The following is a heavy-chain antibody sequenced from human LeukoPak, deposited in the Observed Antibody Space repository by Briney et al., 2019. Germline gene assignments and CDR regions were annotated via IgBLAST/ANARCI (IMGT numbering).Heavy chain of an antibody. D-gene: IGHD1-1*01. V-gene: IGHV3-74*01. J-gene: IGHJ3*01. CDR3: ARGSHNWNDDQPSDV. CDR1: EFIFSNYW. CDR2: INRDARTT. Sequence: PGGSLRLSCVASEFIFSNYWMHCVRQAPGKGLVWVSRINRDARTTYYAGSVKGRFTISRDNAKNTLYLQLNSLRAEDTAIYYCARGSHNWNDDQPSDVWGQGTMVTVSS.